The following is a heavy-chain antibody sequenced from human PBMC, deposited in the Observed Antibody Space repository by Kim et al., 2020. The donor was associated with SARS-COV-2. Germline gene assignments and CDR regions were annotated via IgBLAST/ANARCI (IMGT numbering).Heavy chain of an antibody. CDR2: IYYSGST. J-gene: IGHJ5*02. V-gene: IGHV4-59*13. D-gene: IGHD6-13*01. Sequence: SETLSLTCTVSGGSISSYYWSWIRQPPGKGLEWIGYIYYSGSTNYNPSLKSRVTISVDTSKNQFSLKLSSVTAADTAVYYCAREGYSSSWYSGGWFDPWGQGTLVTVSS. CDR3: AREGYSSSWYSGGWFDP. CDR1: GGSISSYY.